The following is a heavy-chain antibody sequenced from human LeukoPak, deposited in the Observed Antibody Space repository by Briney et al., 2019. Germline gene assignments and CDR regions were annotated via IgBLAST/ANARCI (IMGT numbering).Heavy chain of an antibody. V-gene: IGHV3-11*01. CDR1: GFTFSDYY. J-gene: IGHJ4*02. D-gene: IGHD6-13*01. CDR2: ITSSGSTI. CDR3: ATHIAEATALHY. Sequence: GGSLRLSCAASGFTFSDYYMSWSRQAPGKGLEWISYITSSGSTIYYADSVKGRFTVSRDNAKNSLYLQMNTLRAEDTAVYYCATHIAEATALHYWGQGTLVTVSS.